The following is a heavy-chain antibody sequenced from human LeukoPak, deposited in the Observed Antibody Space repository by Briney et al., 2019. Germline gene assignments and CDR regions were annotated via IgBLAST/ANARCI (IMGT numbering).Heavy chain of an antibody. Sequence: GGSLRLSCAASRFTSSNYWMSWVRQAPGKGLEWVANIKDFGSEKYYVDSVKGRFTISRDNAKNSLYLQMNSLRAEDTALYYCVRTRVVVTAYFDYWGQGTLVTVSS. D-gene: IGHD2-21*02. CDR1: RFTSSNYW. CDR2: IKDFGSEK. J-gene: IGHJ4*02. CDR3: VRTRVVVTAYFDY. V-gene: IGHV3-7*01.